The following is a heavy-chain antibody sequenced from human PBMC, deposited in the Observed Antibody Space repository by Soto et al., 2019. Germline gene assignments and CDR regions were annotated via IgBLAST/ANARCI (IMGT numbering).Heavy chain of an antibody. J-gene: IGHJ5*02. CDR1: GGSMSRYY. D-gene: IGHD1-1*01. CDR2: IHYTGST. Sequence: SETLSLTCTVSGGSMSRYYWTWIRQPPGKGLEWLGNIHYTGSTNYNPSLKSRVTILLGTSTSQFSLKVSSVTAADTAVYYCARDLTISSTDGPLDPWGHGTLVTVSS. CDR3: ARDLTISSTDGPLDP. V-gene: IGHV4-59*01.